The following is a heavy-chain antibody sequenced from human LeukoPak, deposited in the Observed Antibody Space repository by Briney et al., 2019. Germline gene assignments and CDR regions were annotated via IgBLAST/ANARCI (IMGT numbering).Heavy chain of an antibody. Sequence: ASVKVSCKASGYSFTNYAMNWVRQAPGQGLEFMGWIHPSTGNPAYAQSFSGRFVFSLDTSVTTTYLQISDLKAGDTAVYFCARALDSLGGLSLPDYWGQGTLVTVSS. CDR2: IHPSTGNP. J-gene: IGHJ4*02. D-gene: IGHD3-16*02. V-gene: IGHV7-4-1*02. CDR1: GYSFTNYA. CDR3: ARALDSLGGLSLPDY.